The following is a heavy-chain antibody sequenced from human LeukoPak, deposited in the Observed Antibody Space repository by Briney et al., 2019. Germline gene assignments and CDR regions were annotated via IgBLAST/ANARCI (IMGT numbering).Heavy chain of an antibody. D-gene: IGHD1-26*01. CDR1: GYTFSSYG. Sequence: ASVSVSCKASGYTFSSYGISWVRQAPGQGLEWMGWISGYNDNTKYYAQKLQGRVTMTTDTSTSTAYMELRSLRSDDTAVYYCARDAKRSRARWENLGFDPWGQGTLVTVSS. V-gene: IGHV1-18*01. CDR3: ARDAKRSRARWENLGFDP. J-gene: IGHJ5*02. CDR2: ISGYNDNT.